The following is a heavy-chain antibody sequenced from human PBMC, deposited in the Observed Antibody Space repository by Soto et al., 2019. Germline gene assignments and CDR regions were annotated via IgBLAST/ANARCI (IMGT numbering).Heavy chain of an antibody. CDR3: XXXXXXXXXXXX. CDR2: MNTNSGNT. Sequence: QVQLVQSGAEVKKPGASVKVSCKASGYTFTSYDISWVRQATGQGLEWMGWMNTNSGNTGYAQKFQGRVTMTRNTSISTAYMELXXLXXXXXXXXXXXXXXXXXXXXXXXGQXTXVTVYS. V-gene: IGHV1-8*01. CDR1: GYTFTSYD. J-gene: IGHJ1*01.